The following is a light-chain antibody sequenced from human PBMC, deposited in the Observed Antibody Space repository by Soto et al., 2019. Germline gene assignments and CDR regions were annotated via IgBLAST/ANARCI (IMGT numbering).Light chain of an antibody. Sequence: EIGLTQSPGTLSLSPGERATLSCRASQSVGNNQLAWYQQKPGQAPRLLIYGASSRAAGIPDRFGGSGSGTDFTLTISRLEPEDFAVYYCQQYGSSSITFGQGTRLEIK. CDR3: QQYGSSSIT. CDR1: QSVGNNQ. V-gene: IGKV3-20*01. CDR2: GAS. J-gene: IGKJ5*01.